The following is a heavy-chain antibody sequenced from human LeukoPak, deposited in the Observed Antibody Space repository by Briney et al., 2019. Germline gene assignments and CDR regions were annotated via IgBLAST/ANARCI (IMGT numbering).Heavy chain of an antibody. Sequence: GGSLRLSCAASGFTFSTYAMSWVRQAPGKGLEWVSLIIGSGGSIHYADSVRGRFTISRDNFKNTVFLQLSSLRPEDTAVYYCAKHGDNVWGSFRFGFDSWGQGTLSPSPQ. J-gene: IGHJ4*02. CDR3: AKHGDNVWGSFRFGFDS. CDR1: GFTFSTYA. CDR2: IIGSGGSI. V-gene: IGHV3-23*01. D-gene: IGHD3-16*02.